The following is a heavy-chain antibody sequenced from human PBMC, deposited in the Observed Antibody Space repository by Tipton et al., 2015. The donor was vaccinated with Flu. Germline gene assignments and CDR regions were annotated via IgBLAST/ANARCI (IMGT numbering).Heavy chain of an antibody. D-gene: IGHD5-12*01. CDR3: ARSNSGYDQPDPPPYYMDV. Sequence: SLRLSCAASGFTFSDYYMSWIRQAPGKGLEWVSYISSSGSTIYYADSVKGRFTISRDNAKNSLYLQMNSLRAEDTAVYYCARSNSGYDQPDPPPYYMDVWGKGTTVTVSS. V-gene: IGHV3-11*01. CDR1: GFTFSDYY. CDR2: ISSSGSTI. J-gene: IGHJ6*03.